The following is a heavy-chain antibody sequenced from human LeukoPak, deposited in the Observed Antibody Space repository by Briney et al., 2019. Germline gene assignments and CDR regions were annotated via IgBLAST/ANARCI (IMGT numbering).Heavy chain of an antibody. D-gene: IGHD3-22*01. V-gene: IGHV3-53*01. Sequence: GGSLRLSCAASGFTVSSNYMSWVRQAPGKGLEWVSVIYSSGNTYYADSVKGRFTISRDNSKNTLYMQMNSLRAEDTAIYYCAKGSSGARPYYFDYWGQGTLVTVSS. CDR2: IYSSGNT. CDR1: GFTVSSNY. J-gene: IGHJ4*02. CDR3: AKGSSGARPYYFDY.